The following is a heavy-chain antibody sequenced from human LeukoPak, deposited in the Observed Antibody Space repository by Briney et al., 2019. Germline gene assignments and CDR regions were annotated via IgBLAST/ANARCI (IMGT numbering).Heavy chain of an antibody. V-gene: IGHV4-59*01. D-gene: IGHD3-22*01. CDR2: IYYSGST. CDR1: GGSISSYY. Sequence: PSETLSLTCTVSGGSISSYYWSWIRQPPGKGLEWIGYIYYSGSTNYNPSLKSRVTISVDTSKNQFSLKLSSVTAADTAVYYCARGGRYYYDSSGYYPKNALDIWGQGTMVTVSS. CDR3: ARGGRYYYDSSGYYPKNALDI. J-gene: IGHJ3*02.